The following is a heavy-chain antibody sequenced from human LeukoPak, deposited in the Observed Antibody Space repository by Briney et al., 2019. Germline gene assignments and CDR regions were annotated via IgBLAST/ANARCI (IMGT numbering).Heavy chain of an antibody. CDR2: INHSGST. CDR3: ARARGYYYYYMDV. J-gene: IGHJ6*03. Sequence: SETLSLTCAVYGGSFSGYYWSWIRQPPGKGLEWIGEINHSGSTNYNPSLKSRVTISVDTSKNQFSLKLSSVTAADTAVYYCARARGYYYYYMDVWGKGTTVTVSS. CDR1: GGSFSGYY. V-gene: IGHV4-34*01. D-gene: IGHD3-10*01.